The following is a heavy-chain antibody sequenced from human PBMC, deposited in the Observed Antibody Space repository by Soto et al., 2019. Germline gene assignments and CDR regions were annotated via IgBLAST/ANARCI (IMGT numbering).Heavy chain of an antibody. D-gene: IGHD3-3*01. J-gene: IGHJ3*02. CDR2: ISWNSGSI. V-gene: IGHV3-9*01. CDR1: GFTFDDYA. Sequence: GGSLRLSCAASGFTFDDYAMHWVRQAPGKGLEWVSGISWNSGSIGYADSVKGRFTISRDNAKNSLYLQMNSLRAEDTALYYCAKDKRVVTKGFAAFDIWGQGTMVTVSS. CDR3: AKDKRVVTKGFAAFDI.